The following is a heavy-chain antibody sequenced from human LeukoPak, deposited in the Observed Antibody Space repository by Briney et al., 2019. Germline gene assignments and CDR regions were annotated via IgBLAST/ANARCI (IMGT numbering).Heavy chain of an antibody. CDR3: ARHYQLDY. Sequence: PGGSLRLSCAVSGFTFSSHWMFWVRQVPGKGLVWVSQINNDGSSTTYADFVKGRFTISRDNAKNTLYLQMNSLRVEDTAVYYCARHYQLDYWGQGTLVTVSS. CDR1: GFTFSSHW. D-gene: IGHD1-1*01. J-gene: IGHJ4*02. V-gene: IGHV3-74*01. CDR2: INNDGSST.